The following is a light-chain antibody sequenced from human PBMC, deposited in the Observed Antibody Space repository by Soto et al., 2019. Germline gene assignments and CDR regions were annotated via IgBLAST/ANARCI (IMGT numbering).Light chain of an antibody. CDR3: VQGTHWPRT. CDR2: KVS. Sequence: DVVMTQSPLFLPVTLGQPASISCRSSESLVFSDGNTYLSWLQQRPGQSPRRLIYKVSNRGSGVPARFSGSGSGTDFTLKISRVEAEDVGLYYCVQGTHWPRTFGQGTKVEIK. J-gene: IGKJ1*01. V-gene: IGKV2-30*01. CDR1: ESLVFSDGNTY.